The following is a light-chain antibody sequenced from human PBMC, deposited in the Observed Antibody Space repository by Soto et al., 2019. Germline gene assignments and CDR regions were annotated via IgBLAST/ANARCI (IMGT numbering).Light chain of an antibody. CDR3: HQYGSSPRT. Sequence: EIVLTQSPGTLSLSPGERATLSCRASQSVSNNYLAWYRQKPGQAPRLLIYAASTRATGIPDRFSGSGSGTDFTLTIRRLEPEDFAVYYCHQYGSSPRTFGQGTKVDIK. CDR1: QSVSNNY. V-gene: IGKV3-20*01. CDR2: AAS. J-gene: IGKJ1*01.